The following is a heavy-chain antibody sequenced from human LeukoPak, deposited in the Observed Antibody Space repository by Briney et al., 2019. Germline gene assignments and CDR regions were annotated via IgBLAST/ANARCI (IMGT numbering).Heavy chain of an antibody. CDR2: ISRSGGDT. D-gene: IGHD2-15*01. Sequence: GGSLRLSCAASGFTFSSYAMTWVRQAPGKGLEWVSAISRSGGDTEYADSVKGRFTISRDNSKNTLYLQMNSLRAEDTAVYYCAKCGSTCYANAFYTWGQGTLVTVSS. CDR3: AKCGSTCYANAFYT. V-gene: IGHV3-23*01. J-gene: IGHJ3*02. CDR1: GFTFSSYA.